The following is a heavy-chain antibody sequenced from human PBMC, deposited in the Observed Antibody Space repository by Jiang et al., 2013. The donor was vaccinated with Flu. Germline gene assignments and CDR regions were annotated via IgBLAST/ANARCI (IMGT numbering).Heavy chain of an antibody. Sequence: LLKPSETLSLTCTVSGGSISSYYWSWIRQPPGKGLEWIGYIYYSGSTNYNPSLKSRVTISVDTSKNQFSLKLSSVTAADTAVYYCARLDDYYYGMDVWGQGTTVTVSS. D-gene: IGHD1-1*01. CDR3: ARLDDYYYGMDV. CDR1: GGSISSYY. V-gene: IGHV4-59*01. J-gene: IGHJ6*02. CDR2: IYYSGST.